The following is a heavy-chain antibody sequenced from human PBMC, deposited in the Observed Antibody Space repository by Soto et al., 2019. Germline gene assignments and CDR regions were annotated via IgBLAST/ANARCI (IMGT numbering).Heavy chain of an antibody. Sequence: QLQLQESGPGLVKPSETLSLTCTVSGGSIRSSDYYWGWIRQPPGEGLEWIGNINSGGSAYYYPSLRIRVTISVDTSKNQFSLRLSSVAAADAAIYYCADMRGQWLPRDWCQGILVTVSS. V-gene: IGHV4-39*01. J-gene: IGHJ4*02. CDR1: GGSIRSSDYY. CDR3: ADMRGQWLPRD. D-gene: IGHD6-19*01. CDR2: INSGGSA.